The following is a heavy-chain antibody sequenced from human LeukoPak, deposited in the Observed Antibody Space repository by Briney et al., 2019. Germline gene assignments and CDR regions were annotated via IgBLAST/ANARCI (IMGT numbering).Heavy chain of an antibody. CDR3: ATLDSYYDNSGRPLVPD. D-gene: IGHD3-22*01. V-gene: IGHV1-24*01. J-gene: IGHJ4*02. CDR2: FNREDDEA. CDR1: GYTLTDFS. Sequence: RASLKVSCSISGYTLTDFSMHWVRQAPGKGLEWMGGFNREDDEAIYAPHFQGRVTVTEDTSTDTAYMELSSLRSEDTAVYYCATLDSYYDNSGRPLVPDWGQGTLVTVSS.